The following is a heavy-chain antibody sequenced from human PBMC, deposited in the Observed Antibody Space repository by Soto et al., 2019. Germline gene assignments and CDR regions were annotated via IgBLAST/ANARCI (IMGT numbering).Heavy chain of an antibody. CDR3: ARDMITFGGVIVESPFGY. Sequence: VQLVESGGGLVQPGGSLRLSCAASGFTFSSYWMSWVRQAPGKGLEWVANIKQDGSEKYYVDSVKGRFTISRDNAKNSLYLQMNSLRAEDTAVYYCARDMITFGGVIVESPFGYWGQGTLVTVSS. D-gene: IGHD3-16*02. CDR2: IKQDGSEK. CDR1: GFTFSSYW. V-gene: IGHV3-7*01. J-gene: IGHJ4*02.